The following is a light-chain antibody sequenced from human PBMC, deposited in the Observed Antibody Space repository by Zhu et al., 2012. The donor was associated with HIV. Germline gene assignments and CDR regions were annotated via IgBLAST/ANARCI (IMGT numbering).Light chain of an antibody. Sequence: DVQLTQSPSFLSASVGDRVTITCRASEAINIYLAWYQQKPGKAPKLLIYDASTLQSGVPSRFSGSGSGTTFTLTISSLQPEDFATYYCQQVYSYPRAFGPGTKWISN. J-gene: IGKJ3*01. CDR1: EAINIY. CDR3: QQVYSYPRA. V-gene: IGKV1-9*01. CDR2: DAS.